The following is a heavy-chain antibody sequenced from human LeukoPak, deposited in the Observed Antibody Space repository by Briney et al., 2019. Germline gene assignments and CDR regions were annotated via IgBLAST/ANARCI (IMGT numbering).Heavy chain of an antibody. J-gene: IGHJ6*03. CDR2: IRGSGGST. V-gene: IGHV3-23*01. CDR1: GFTFSRYG. D-gene: IGHD3-9*01. Sequence: GGSLRLSCEASGFTFSRYGMSWVRQAPGKGLEWVSAIRGSGGSTYYADSVKGRFTISRDNAKNSLYLQMNSLRAEDTAVYYCASVFVLRYFDWLLYTPSPLYYMDVWGKGTTVTISS. CDR3: ASVFVLRYFDWLLYTPSPLYYMDV.